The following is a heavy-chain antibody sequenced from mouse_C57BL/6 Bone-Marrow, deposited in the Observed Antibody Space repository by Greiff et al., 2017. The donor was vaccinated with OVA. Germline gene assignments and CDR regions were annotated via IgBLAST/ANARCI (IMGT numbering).Heavy chain of an antibody. J-gene: IGHJ3*01. CDR1: GFTFTDYY. Sequence: EVMLVESGGGLVQPGGSLSLSCAASGFTFTDYYMSWVRQPPGKALEWLGFIRNKANGYTTEYSASVKGRFTISRDNSQSILYLQMNALRAEDSATYYCARSFSYDYDDPGFAYWGQGTLVTVSA. CDR2: IRNKANGYTT. D-gene: IGHD2-4*01. V-gene: IGHV7-3*01. CDR3: ARSFSYDYDDPGFAY.